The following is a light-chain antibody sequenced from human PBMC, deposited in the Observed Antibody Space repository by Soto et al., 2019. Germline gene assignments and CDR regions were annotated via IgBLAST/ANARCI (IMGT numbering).Light chain of an antibody. J-gene: IGLJ2*01. V-gene: IGLV1-40*01. CDR1: NSDLGAGFD. Sequence: QPVLTQPPSVSGAPGQRVTISCTGANSDLGAGFDVHWYQQLPGTAPKLLIYGSRNRPSGVPDRFSGSKSGTSASLAITGLQAEDEGDYYCQAYDSSLSGGVVFGAGTKLTVL. CDR2: GSR. CDR3: QAYDSSLSGGVV.